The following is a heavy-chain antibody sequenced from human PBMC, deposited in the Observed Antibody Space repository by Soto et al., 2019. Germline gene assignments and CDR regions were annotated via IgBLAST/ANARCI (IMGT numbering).Heavy chain of an antibody. V-gene: IGHV1-2*02. J-gene: IGHJ4*02. D-gene: IGHD2-15*01. CDR2: VNPLNGRT. CDR1: GYTFSGYY. CDR3: AREDDVEVGVGATANLDF. Sequence: ASVKVSCKTSGYTFSGYYIHWVRQAPGQGLEWLGWVNPLNGRTHYAQKFRGRVSMTSDTSINTAYVELRRLRSDDTAVYFCAREDDVEVGVGATANLDFWGQGTLVTVSS.